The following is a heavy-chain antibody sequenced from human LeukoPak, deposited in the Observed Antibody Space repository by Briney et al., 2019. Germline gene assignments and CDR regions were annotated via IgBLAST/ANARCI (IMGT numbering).Heavy chain of an antibody. V-gene: IGHV4-4*07. D-gene: IGHD3-9*01. Sequence: SETLSLTCSVSGDSINIYYWFWVRQPAGKGPEWIGRITGSGSTNYNPSLKSRVTMSVDTSKNQFSLTLTSVAAADSAVYYCTRGAYDVLTGTHYNWCDPWGQGTLVSVSS. J-gene: IGHJ5*02. CDR2: ITGSGST. CDR1: GDSINIYY. CDR3: TRGAYDVLTGTHYNWCDP.